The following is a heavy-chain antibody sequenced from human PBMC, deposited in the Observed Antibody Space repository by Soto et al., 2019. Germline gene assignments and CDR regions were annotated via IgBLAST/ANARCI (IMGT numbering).Heavy chain of an antibody. Sequence: ASVKVSCKASGYTFTSYYMHWVRQAPGQGLEWMGIINPSGGSTSYAQKFQGRVTMTRNTSISTAYMELSSLRSEDTAVYYCATVQYCSGGSCYQSNRLDPWGQGTLVTVSS. J-gene: IGHJ5*02. CDR3: ATVQYCSGGSCYQSNRLDP. CDR2: INPSGGST. CDR1: GYTFTSYY. V-gene: IGHV1-46*01. D-gene: IGHD2-15*01.